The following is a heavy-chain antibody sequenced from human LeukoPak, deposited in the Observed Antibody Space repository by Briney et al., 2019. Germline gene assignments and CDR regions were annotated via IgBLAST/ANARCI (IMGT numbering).Heavy chain of an antibody. J-gene: IGHJ4*02. D-gene: IGHD6-13*01. CDR3: ARSIPYGTTWYGRSDY. Sequence: PGGSLRLSCAASGFTFSTYWMTWVRQAPGKGLEWVAIIKPDGSEKYYVDSVKGRFTISRDNALNSLYLQMNSLRAEDTAIYYCARSIPYGTTWYGRSDYWGQGTLVTVSS. V-gene: IGHV3-7*03. CDR1: GFTFSTYW. CDR2: IKPDGSEK.